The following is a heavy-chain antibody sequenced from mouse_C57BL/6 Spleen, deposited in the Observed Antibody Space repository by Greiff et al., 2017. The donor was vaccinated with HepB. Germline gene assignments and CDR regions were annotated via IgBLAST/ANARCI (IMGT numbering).Heavy chain of an antibody. J-gene: IGHJ3*01. D-gene: IGHD2-5*01. CDR3: ALAYYSKGGFAY. CDR1: GYTFTSYW. V-gene: IGHV1-69*01. Sequence: VQLQQPGAELVMPGASVKLSCKASGYTFTSYWMHWVKQRPGQGLEWIGEIDPSDSYTNYNQKFKGKSTLTVDKSFSTAYMQLSSLTSEDSAVYYCALAYYSKGGFAYWGQGTLVTVSA. CDR2: IDPSDSYT.